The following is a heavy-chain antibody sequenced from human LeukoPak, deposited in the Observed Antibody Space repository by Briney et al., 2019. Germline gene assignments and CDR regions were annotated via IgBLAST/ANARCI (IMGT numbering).Heavy chain of an antibody. D-gene: IGHD3-10*01. CDR3: AKERAHTIWVGELVV. J-gene: IGHJ6*02. V-gene: IGHV3-23*01. CDR2: ISGSGGST. Sequence: WVXQXXXXRLXWVSVISGSGGSTYADSVKGRFTISRDNSKNTLYLQMSSLRVEDTAVYYCAKERAHTIWVGELVVWGQGTTVTVSS.